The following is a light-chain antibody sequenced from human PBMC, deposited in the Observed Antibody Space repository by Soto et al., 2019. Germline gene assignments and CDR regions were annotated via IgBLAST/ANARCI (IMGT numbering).Light chain of an antibody. CDR1: QNINTW. Sequence: DIRMTQSPSTLSASVGDTVTITCRARQNINTWLAWYQQKPGKAPKFLIYDASSLDRGVPSRFSGDGSGTEFTLTISSLQPDDVGIYYCQHYRRHSDLTFGGGTRIEIK. V-gene: IGKV1-5*01. CDR3: QHYRRHSDLT. J-gene: IGKJ4*01. CDR2: DAS.